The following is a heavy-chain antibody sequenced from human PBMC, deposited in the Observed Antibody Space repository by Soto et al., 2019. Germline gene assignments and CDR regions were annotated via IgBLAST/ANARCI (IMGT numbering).Heavy chain of an antibody. CDR2: IYYSGST. D-gene: IGHD1-26*01. Sequence: SETLSLTCTVSGGSISSYYWSWIRQPPGKGLEWIGYIYYSGSTNYNPSLKSRVIISVDTSKNQFSLQLSSVTAADTAVYYCSIYINSDNSSSLAYWGQGSLVNGSS. J-gene: IGHJ4*02. CDR1: GGSISSYY. CDR3: SIYINSDNSSSLAY. V-gene: IGHV4-59*01.